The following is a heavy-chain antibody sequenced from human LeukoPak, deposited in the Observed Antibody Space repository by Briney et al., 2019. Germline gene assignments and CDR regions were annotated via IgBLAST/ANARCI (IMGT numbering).Heavy chain of an antibody. V-gene: IGHV4-31*03. CDR3: ASTSSGYSLGAFDY. Sequence: SETLSLTCTVSGGSISSSSYYWSWIRQHPGKGLEWIGYIYYSGSTYYNPSLKSRVTISVDTSKNQFSLKLSSVTAADTAVYCCASTSSGYSLGAFDYWGQGTLVTVSS. D-gene: IGHD6-19*01. CDR2: IYYSGST. CDR1: GGSISSSSYY. J-gene: IGHJ4*02.